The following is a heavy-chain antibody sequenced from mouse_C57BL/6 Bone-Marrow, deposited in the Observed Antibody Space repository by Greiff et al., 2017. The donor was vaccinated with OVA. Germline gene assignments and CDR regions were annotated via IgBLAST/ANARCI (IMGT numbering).Heavy chain of an antibody. J-gene: IGHJ2*01. CDR3: ARGGPDY. CDR1: GYSITSGYY. V-gene: IGHV3-6*01. Sequence: EVQLQQSGPGLVKPSQSLSLTCSVTGYSITSGYYWNWIRQFPGNKLEWMGYISYDGSNNYNPSLKNRISITRDTSKNQFFLKLNSVTTEDTATYYCARGGPDYWGQGTTLTVSS. CDR2: ISYDGSN.